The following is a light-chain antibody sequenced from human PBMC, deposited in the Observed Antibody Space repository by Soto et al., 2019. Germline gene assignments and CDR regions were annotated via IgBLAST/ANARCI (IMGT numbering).Light chain of an antibody. J-gene: IGLJ2*01. Sequence: QSALTQPASVSGSPGQSITIPCTGASTDIGRYDLVAWYQQDPGKAPKLMIYEINKRPSGVSDPFAGSKSGNTASLTISGLQAEDEADYFCSSHAGRGSIIFGGGTKVTVL. V-gene: IGLV2-23*02. CDR3: SSHAGRGSII. CDR1: STDIGRYDL. CDR2: EIN.